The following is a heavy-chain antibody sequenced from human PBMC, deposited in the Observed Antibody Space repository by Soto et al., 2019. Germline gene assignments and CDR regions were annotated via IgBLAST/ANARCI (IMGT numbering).Heavy chain of an antibody. V-gene: IGHV3-33*01. CDR3: ARDDEYSGNGMDV. Sequence: QVQLVESGGGVVQPGRSLRLSCAASGFTFSNYGMHWVRQAPGKGLEWVAVILNDGSNRYHADSEQDRFTISRDNSKNMLYLQMNRLRAEDTAVYYCARDDEYSGNGMDVWGQGTRVTGS. CDR1: GFTFSNYG. J-gene: IGHJ6*02. CDR2: ILNDGSNR. D-gene: IGHD3-10*01.